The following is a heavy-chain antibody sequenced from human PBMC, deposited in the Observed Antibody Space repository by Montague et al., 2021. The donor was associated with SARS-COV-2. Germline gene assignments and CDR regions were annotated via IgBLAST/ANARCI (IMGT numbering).Heavy chain of an antibody. V-gene: IGHV4-31*03. CDR3: ARAGTITMIVVVIDAFDI. CDR2: TYYSGST. J-gene: IGHJ3*02. CDR1: GGSISSGGYH. Sequence: SQTLSLTCTVSGGSISSGGYHWSWIRQHPGKGLEWIGYTYYSGSTYYNPSLKSRVTISVDTSKNQFSLKLSSVTAADTAVYYCARAGTITMIVVVIDAFDIWGQGKMVTVSS. D-gene: IGHD3-22*01.